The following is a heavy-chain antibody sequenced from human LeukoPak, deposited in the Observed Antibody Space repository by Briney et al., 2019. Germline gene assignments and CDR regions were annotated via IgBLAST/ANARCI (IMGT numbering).Heavy chain of an antibody. CDR2: IWYDGSNK. J-gene: IGHJ6*02. V-gene: IGHV3-33*01. CDR1: GFAFRSYG. Sequence: GGSVRLSCAASGFAFRSYGMHGVRQPPAKGLEGVAVIWYDGSNKYYAVSVTGRFTNSRDNSKNTLYLQMDSVRAEDTAVYYCARGLYGMDVWGQGTTVTVSS. CDR3: ARGLYGMDV.